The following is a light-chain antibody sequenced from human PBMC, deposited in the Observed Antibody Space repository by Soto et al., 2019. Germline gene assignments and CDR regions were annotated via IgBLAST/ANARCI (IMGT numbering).Light chain of an antibody. CDR1: QSVSSY. V-gene: IGKV3-11*01. J-gene: IGKJ5*01. Sequence: DIVLTQSPATLSLSPGERSTLSCRASQSVSSYLAWYQQKPGQAPRLLIYDASNRATGIPARFSGSGSGTDFTLTISSLEPEDFAVYYCQQRSNWPPITFGQGGRLEI. CDR3: QQRSNWPPIT. CDR2: DAS.